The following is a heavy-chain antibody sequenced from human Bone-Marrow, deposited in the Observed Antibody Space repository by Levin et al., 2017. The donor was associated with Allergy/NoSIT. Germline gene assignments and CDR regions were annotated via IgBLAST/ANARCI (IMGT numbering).Heavy chain of an antibody. CDR1: GFSLNKNY. CDR2: IYNGGST. J-gene: IGHJ4*02. V-gene: IGHV3-53*01. D-gene: IGHD1-1*01. CDR3: ARGRGLQLGFDY. Sequence: GGSLRLSCAASGFSLNKNYMSWVRQAPGKGLEWVSVIYNGGSTYYADSVKGRFTISRDNSKNTMYLQMNSLGAEDTAVYYCARGRGLQLGFDYWGQGTLVTVSS.